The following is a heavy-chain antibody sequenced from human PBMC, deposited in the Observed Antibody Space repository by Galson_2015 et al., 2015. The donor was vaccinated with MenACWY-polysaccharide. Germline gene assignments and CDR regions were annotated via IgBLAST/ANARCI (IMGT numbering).Heavy chain of an antibody. J-gene: IGHJ3*02. CDR1: GLAFRSYG. V-gene: IGHV3-33*05. CDR3: ARESGSIVFHAFDT. D-gene: IGHD2-2*01. Sequence: SLRLSCAASGLAFRSYGMHWVRQAPGKGLEWVALIQNVGSPKAYADSVKGRFTISRDNSKNTLYLEMNSLRAEDTAVYYCARESGSIVFHAFDTWGQGTMVTVSS. CDR2: IQNVGSPK.